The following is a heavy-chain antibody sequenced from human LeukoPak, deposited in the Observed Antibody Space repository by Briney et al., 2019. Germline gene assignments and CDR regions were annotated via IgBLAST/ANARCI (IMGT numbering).Heavy chain of an antibody. Sequence: GGSLRLSCAASGFTFSRYWMHWVRHPPGKGLVWVSRINSEGSSTSYADSVKGRFTISRDNVKNTLYLQMNSLRVEDTAVYYCASRDQSCSGSRCYPIDYWGQGTLVTVSS. CDR3: ASRDQSCSGSRCYPIDY. J-gene: IGHJ4*02. D-gene: IGHD2-15*01. V-gene: IGHV3-74*01. CDR2: INSEGSST. CDR1: GFTFSRYW.